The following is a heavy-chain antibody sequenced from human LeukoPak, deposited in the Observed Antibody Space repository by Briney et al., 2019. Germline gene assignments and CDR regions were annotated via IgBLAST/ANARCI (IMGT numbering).Heavy chain of an antibody. CDR1: GFTFSSYG. CDR3: TTDPAVAGDFDY. CDR2: IKSKTDGGTT. J-gene: IGHJ4*02. Sequence: GGSLRLSCAASGFTFSSYGMHWVRQAPGKGLEWVGRIKSKTDGGTTDYAAPVKGRFTISRDDSKNTLYLQMNSLKTEDTAVYYCTTDPAVAGDFDYWGQGTLVTVSS. V-gene: IGHV3-15*07. D-gene: IGHD6-19*01.